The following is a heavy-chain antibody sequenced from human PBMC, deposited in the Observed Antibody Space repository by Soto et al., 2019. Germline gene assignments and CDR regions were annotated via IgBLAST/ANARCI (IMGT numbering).Heavy chain of an antibody. CDR2: IIPIFGTA. D-gene: IGHD6-13*01. CDR3: ARDNVFAAAGTSSGWFDP. J-gene: IGHJ5*02. V-gene: IGHV1-69*13. CDR1: GGTFSSYA. Sequence: GASVKVSCKASGGTFSSYAISWVRQAPGQGLEWMGGIIPIFGTANYAQKFQGRVTITADESTSTAYMELSSLRSEDTAVYYCARDNVFAAAGTSSGWFDPWGQGTLVTVSS.